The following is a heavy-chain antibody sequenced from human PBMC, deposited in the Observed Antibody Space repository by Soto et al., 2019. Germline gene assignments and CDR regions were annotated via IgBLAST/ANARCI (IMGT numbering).Heavy chain of an antibody. CDR2: INWNSGTM. Sequence: EVQLVESGGGLVQPGRSLRLSCAASGFTFGDYAMHWVRQAPGKGLEWVSGINWNSGTMGYADSVKGRFTISRDNAKNSLYLQMNSRRAEDTALYYCAKDISWNYEGMDVWGQGTTVTVSS. CDR3: AKDISWNYEGMDV. J-gene: IGHJ6*02. D-gene: IGHD6-13*01. CDR1: GFTFGDYA. V-gene: IGHV3-9*01.